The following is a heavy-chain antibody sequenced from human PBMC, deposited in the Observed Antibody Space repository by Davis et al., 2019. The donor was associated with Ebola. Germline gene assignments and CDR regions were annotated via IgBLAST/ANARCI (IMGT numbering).Heavy chain of an antibody. CDR3: AKDRDIVVVTAVFDY. J-gene: IGHJ4*02. CDR1: GFTFSSYG. D-gene: IGHD2-21*02. CDR2: ISYDGSNK. Sequence: GESLKISCAASGFTFSSYGMHWVRQAPGKGLEWVAVISYDGSNKYYADSVKGRFTISRDNSKNTLYLQMNSLRAEDTAIYYCAKDRDIVVVTAVFDYWGQGALVTVSS. V-gene: IGHV3-30*18.